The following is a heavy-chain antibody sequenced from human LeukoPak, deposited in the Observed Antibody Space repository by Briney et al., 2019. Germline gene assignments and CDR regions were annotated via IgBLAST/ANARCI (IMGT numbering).Heavy chain of an antibody. CDR3: ARVDCSSTSCYYYYYMDV. CDR2: IYYSGST. V-gene: IGHV4-39*07. Sequence: PSETLSLTCTVSGGSISSSSYYWGWIRQPPGKGLEWIGSIYYSGSTYYNPSLKSRVTISVDTSKNQFSLKLSSVTAADTAVYYCARVDCSSTSCYYYYYMDVWGKGTTVTVSS. D-gene: IGHD2-2*01. J-gene: IGHJ6*03. CDR1: GGSISSSSYY.